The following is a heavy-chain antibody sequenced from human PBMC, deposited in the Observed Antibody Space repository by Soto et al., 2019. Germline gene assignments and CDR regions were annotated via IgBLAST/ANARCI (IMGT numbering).Heavy chain of an antibody. J-gene: IGHJ4*02. CDR2: IYHSGIT. Sequence: SETLSLTCAVSGGSTSSSNWWSWVRPPPGKGLEWIGEIYHSGITNYNPSLKSRVTISLDKSKNQFSLKLSSVTAADTAVYYCARAQHDRVAKGNRAYYSEYWGKGNMVTVSA. CDR3: ARAQHDRVAKGNRAYYSEY. V-gene: IGHV4-4*02. D-gene: IGHD1-1*01. CDR1: GGSTSSSNW.